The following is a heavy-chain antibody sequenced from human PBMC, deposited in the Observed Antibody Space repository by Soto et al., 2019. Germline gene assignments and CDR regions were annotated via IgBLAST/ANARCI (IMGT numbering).Heavy chain of an antibody. Sequence: QVQLVDSGGGVVQSGRSLRLSCTASGFTFSAYAMHWVRQAPGKGLEWVAVISYDGNNEYYADSVKGRFTISRDNSKNTLELQMNSLRVDDTAVCCCAKARLSYCTNSVCYRGGDYWGQGPLVTVSS. CDR1: GFTFSAYA. V-gene: IGHV3-30*18. CDR2: ISYDGNNE. D-gene: IGHD2-8*01. J-gene: IGHJ4*02. CDR3: AKARLSYCTNSVCYRGGDY.